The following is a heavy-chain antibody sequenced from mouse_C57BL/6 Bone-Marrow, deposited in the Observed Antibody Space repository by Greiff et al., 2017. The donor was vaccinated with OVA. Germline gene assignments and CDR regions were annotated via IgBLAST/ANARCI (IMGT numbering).Heavy chain of an antibody. D-gene: IGHD1-1*01. CDR1: GYTFTSYW. V-gene: IGHV1-53*01. CDR3: ARLRRLYYYAMDY. Sequence: QVQLKQPGTELVKPGASVKLSCKASGYTFTSYWMHWVKQRPGQGLEWIGNINPSNGGTNYNEKFKSKATLTVDKSSSTAYMQLSSLTSEDSAVYYCARLRRLYYYAMDYWGQGTSVTVSS. CDR2: INPSNGGT. J-gene: IGHJ4*01.